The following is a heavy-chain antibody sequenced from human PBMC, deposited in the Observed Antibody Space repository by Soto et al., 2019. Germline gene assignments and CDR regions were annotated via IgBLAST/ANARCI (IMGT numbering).Heavy chain of an antibody. V-gene: IGHV4-39*01. CDR1: GGSISSSSYY. Sequence: QLQLQESGPGLVKPSETLSLTCAVSGGSISSSSYYWGWIRQPPRKGLEWIGGIYYSGSTYYNPSLKSRVSISVDTSKNQFSLKLSSVTAADTAVYYCASPTPPPFYYMDVWGKGTTVTVSS. J-gene: IGHJ6*03. CDR3: ASPTPPPFYYMDV. CDR2: IYYSGST.